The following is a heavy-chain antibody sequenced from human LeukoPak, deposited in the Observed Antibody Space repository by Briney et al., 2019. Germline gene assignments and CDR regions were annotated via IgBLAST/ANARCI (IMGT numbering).Heavy chain of an antibody. D-gene: IGHD2-2*01. V-gene: IGHV3-30*03. CDR3: ARAHPRNIVVVPAAAPPTIDY. J-gene: IGHJ4*02. CDR1: GFTFSSYG. Sequence: PGGSLRLSCAASGFTFSSYGMHWVRQAPGKGLEWVAVISYDGSNKYYADSVKGRFTISRDNSKNTLYLQMNSLRAEDTAVYYCARAHPRNIVVVPAAAPPTIDYWGQGTLVTVSS. CDR2: ISYDGSNK.